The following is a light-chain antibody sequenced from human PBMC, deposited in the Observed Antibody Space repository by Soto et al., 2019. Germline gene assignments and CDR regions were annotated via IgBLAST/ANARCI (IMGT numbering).Light chain of an antibody. CDR3: MQALQTPRT. CDR1: QRPLHSNGYNY. Sequence: DMVMTQSPLSLPVTPGEPASISCRSRQRPLHSNGYNYLDWYLQKPGQSPQLLIYLGSNRSSGVLYRFSGSGSGTDFTLKISRVEAEDVWVYYCMQALQTPRTFGQGTKLE. V-gene: IGKV2-28*01. CDR2: LGS. J-gene: IGKJ1*01.